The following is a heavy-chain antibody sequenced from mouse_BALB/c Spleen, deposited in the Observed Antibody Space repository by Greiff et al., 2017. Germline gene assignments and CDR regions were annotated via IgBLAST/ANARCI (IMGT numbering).Heavy chain of an antibody. CDR2: ISSGGSYT. CDR1: GFTFSSYA. CDR3: ARHPVPDWYFDV. J-gene: IGHJ1*01. V-gene: IGHV5-9-3*01. Sequence: EVKLVESGGGLVKPGGSLKLSCAASGFTFSSYAMSWVRQTPEKRLEWVATISSGGSYTYYPDSVKGRFTISRDNAKNTLYLQMSSLRSEDTAMYYCARHPVPDWYFDVWGAGTTVTVSS.